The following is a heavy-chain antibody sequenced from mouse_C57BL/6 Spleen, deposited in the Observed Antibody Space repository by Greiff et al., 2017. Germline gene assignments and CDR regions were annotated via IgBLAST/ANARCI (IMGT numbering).Heavy chain of an antibody. J-gene: IGHJ2*01. D-gene: IGHD2-1*01. V-gene: IGHV1-69*01. Sequence: QVQLQQPGAELVMPGASVKLSCKASGYTFTSYWMHWVKQRPGQGLEWIGEIDPSDSYTNYNQKFKGKSTLTVDKSSSTAYMQLSSLTSEDSAVYYCARVTGYYFDYWGQGTTLKVSS. CDR2: IDPSDSYT. CDR3: ARVTGYYFDY. CDR1: GYTFTSYW.